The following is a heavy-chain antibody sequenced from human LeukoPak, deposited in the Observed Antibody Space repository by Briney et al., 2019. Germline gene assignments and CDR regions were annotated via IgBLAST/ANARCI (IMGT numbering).Heavy chain of an antibody. J-gene: IGHJ5*02. CDR3: ARVSPRITIFGVVPTTRTWFDP. CDR2: INPNSGGT. Sequence: ASVKVSCKASGYTFTGYYMHWVQQAPGQGLEWMGRINPNSGGTNYAQKFQGRVTMTRDTSISTAYMELSRLRSDDTAVYYCARVSPRITIFGVVPTTRTWFDPWGQGTLVTVSS. D-gene: IGHD3-3*01. V-gene: IGHV1-2*06. CDR1: GYTFTGYY.